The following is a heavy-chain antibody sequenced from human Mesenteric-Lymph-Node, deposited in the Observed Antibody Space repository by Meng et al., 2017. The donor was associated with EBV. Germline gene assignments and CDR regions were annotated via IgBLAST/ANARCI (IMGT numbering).Heavy chain of an antibody. CDR2: VYYRGST. J-gene: IGHJ4*02. D-gene: IGHD6-19*01. V-gene: IGHV4-39*01. CDR1: GGSISSSSAY. Sequence: QLHRRESGPGLVKPSGTLPLACTVSGGSISSSSAYWGWVRQPPGQGLEWLGYVYYRGSTYYNPSLKSRVTISLDTSKNQFSLRLTSVTAADTAVYYCARNVGSGSSTEFDFWGQGTLVTVSS. CDR3: ARNVGSGSSTEFDF.